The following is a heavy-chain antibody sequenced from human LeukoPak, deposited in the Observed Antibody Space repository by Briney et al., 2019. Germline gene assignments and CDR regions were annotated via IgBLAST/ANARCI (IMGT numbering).Heavy chain of an antibody. V-gene: IGHV1-2*02. Sequence: ASVKVSCKASGYTFTGYYMHWVRQAPGQGLEWMGWINPNSGGTSYAQNFQGRVTMTRDTSISTAYMELSSLTSDDTAVYYCARGVYSSSLYYYYYYMDVWGKGTTVTVSS. CDR3: ARGVYSSSLYYYYYYMDV. CDR2: INPNSGGT. D-gene: IGHD6-6*01. CDR1: GYTFTGYY. J-gene: IGHJ6*03.